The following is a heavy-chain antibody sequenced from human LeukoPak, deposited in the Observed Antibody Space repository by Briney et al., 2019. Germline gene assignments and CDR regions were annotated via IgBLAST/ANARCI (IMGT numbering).Heavy chain of an antibody. J-gene: IGHJ4*02. V-gene: IGHV4-61*08. CDR3: ARRYYGSGSHFDY. Sequence: SETLSLTCTVSGGSISSGGYYWSWIRQHPGKGLEWIGYIYYSGSTNYNPSLKSRVTISVDTSKNQFSLKLSSVTAADTAVYYCARRYYGSGSHFDYWGQGTLVTVSS. D-gene: IGHD3-10*01. CDR2: IYYSGST. CDR1: GGSISSGGYY.